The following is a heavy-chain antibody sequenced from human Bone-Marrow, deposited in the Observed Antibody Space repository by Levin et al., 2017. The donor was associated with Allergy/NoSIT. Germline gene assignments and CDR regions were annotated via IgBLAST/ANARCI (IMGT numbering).Heavy chain of an antibody. V-gene: IGHV4-4*02. J-gene: IGHJ6*03. CDR3: ARDQEYYNFLTGFLNHYYYYMDV. Sequence: NTSETLSLTCAVSGDSISSSNWWSWVRQPPGGGLEWIGEVSHSGSTRYNPSLKSRVTISLDKSKNQFSLNLRSVTAADNAVYYCARDQEYYNFLTGFLNHYYYYMDVWGKGTTVTVS. D-gene: IGHD3-9*01. CDR1: GDSISSSNW. CDR2: VSHSGST.